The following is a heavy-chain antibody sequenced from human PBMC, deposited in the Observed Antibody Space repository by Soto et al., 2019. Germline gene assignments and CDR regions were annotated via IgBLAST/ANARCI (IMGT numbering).Heavy chain of an antibody. V-gene: IGHV4-39*01. Sequence: QLQLQESGPGLVKPSETLSLTCTVSGGSISSSSYYWGWIRQPPGKGLEWIGSIYYSGSTYYNPSLKSRVTISVDTSKNQFSLKLSSVTAADTAVYYCARRAIVGSTGGFDYWGQGTLVTVSS. D-gene: IGHD1-26*01. CDR1: GGSISSSSYY. J-gene: IGHJ4*02. CDR2: IYYSGST. CDR3: ARRAIVGSTGGFDY.